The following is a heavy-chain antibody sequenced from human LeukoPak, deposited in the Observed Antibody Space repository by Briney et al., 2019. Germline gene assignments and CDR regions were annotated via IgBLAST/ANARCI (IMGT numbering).Heavy chain of an antibody. Sequence: PGRSLRLSCAASGFTFSSYGMHWVFQAPGKGLEWVAVISYDGSNKYYADSVKGRFTISRDNSKNTLYLQMNSLRAEDTAVYYCAKTWGPPGEDSSRYYYDSSGYLFDYWGQGTLVTVSS. D-gene: IGHD3-22*01. CDR3: AKTWGPPGEDSSRYYYDSSGYLFDY. J-gene: IGHJ4*02. CDR1: GFTFSSYG. V-gene: IGHV3-30*18. CDR2: ISYDGSNK.